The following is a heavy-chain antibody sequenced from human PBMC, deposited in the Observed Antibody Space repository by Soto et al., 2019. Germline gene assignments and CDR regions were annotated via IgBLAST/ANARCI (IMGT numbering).Heavy chain of an antibody. V-gene: IGHV4-4*02. Sequence: SERLSLTCAVSGASINSSPWWNWVRQPPGKGLEWIGQISHSGSTNYNPSLTSRVNTSVDKSKNHFSLKLTSVTAADTAVYYCAARHVLSGPCTDTSLDYWGQGTLVTVSS. CDR3: AARHVLSGPCTDTSLDY. CDR1: GASINSSPW. J-gene: IGHJ4*02. CDR2: ISHSGST. D-gene: IGHD3-3*02.